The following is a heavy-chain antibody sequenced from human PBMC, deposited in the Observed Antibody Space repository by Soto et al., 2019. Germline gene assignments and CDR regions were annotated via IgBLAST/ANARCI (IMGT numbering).Heavy chain of an antibody. CDR1: VGSFSGYY. V-gene: IGHV4-34*01. Sequence: QVQLQQWDAGLLKPSETLSLTCAVYVGSFSGYYWSWIRQPPGKGLEWIGEINHRGNTNYNPSLKSRVTMSVDRSKNQFSLKLNSVTAADTAVYYCARDGGSGAFLDIWGQGTMVTVSS. J-gene: IGHJ3*02. CDR3: ARDGGSGAFLDI. CDR2: INHRGNT. D-gene: IGHD2-15*01.